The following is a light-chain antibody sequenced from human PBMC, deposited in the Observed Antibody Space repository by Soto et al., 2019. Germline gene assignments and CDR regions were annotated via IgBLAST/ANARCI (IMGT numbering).Light chain of an antibody. V-gene: IGKV1-39*01. Sequence: DLQMTQSPPSLSASVGDRVTITCRASQSISSYLNWYQQKPGKAPKVLIYAASSLQSGVPSRFSGSGSGTDFTLTIGSLQPEDFATYYCQQSYRSPYTFGQGTKLEIK. CDR3: QQSYRSPYT. CDR1: QSISSY. CDR2: AAS. J-gene: IGKJ2*01.